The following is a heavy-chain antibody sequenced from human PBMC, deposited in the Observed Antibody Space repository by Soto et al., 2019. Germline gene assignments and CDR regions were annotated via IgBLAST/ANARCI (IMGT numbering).Heavy chain of an antibody. Sequence: SXKVSFKASGYTXTGYYMHLVRQAPGQGLDWMGGINHISGVTNYEQKFQGMVTMTRYTSMSKAYMELSSLRSDDTAVYYCARARVGGGYYYDGVDVWGQGTTVTVS. CDR2: INHISGVT. CDR3: ARARVGGGYYYDGVDV. V-gene: IGHV1-2*02. J-gene: IGHJ6*02. D-gene: IGHD2-15*01. CDR1: GYTXTGYY.